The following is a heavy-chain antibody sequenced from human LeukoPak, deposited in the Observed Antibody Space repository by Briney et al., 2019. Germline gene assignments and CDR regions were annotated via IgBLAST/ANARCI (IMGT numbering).Heavy chain of an antibody. V-gene: IGHV1-18*01. CDR1: GYTFTSYG. J-gene: IGHJ6*03. Sequence: VASVKVSCKASGYTFTSYGISWVRQAPGQGLEWMEWISAYNGNTNYAQKLQGRVTMTTDTSTSTAYMELRSLRSDDTAVYYCARGPEAITIFGVVIEPNYYYYYMDVWGKGTTVTVSS. CDR2: ISAYNGNT. D-gene: IGHD3-3*01. CDR3: ARGPEAITIFGVVIEPNYYYYYMDV.